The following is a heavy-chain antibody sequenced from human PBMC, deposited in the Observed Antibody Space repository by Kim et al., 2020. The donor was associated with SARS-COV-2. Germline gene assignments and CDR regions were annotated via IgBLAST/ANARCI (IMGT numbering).Heavy chain of an antibody. J-gene: IGHJ4*02. CDR3: ARSIAVAGTLLDY. Sequence: YEVFVKSRITINPDTSKTQVSLQLNSVTPEDTAVYYCARSIAVAGTLLDYWGQGTLVTVSS. D-gene: IGHD6-19*01. V-gene: IGHV6-1*01.